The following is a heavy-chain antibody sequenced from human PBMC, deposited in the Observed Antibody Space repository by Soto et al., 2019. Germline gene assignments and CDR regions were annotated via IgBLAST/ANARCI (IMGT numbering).Heavy chain of an antibody. CDR1: GFSLTTTGVG. CDR3: TQVYGSGSWGWYFHS. Sequence: QITLRESGPSLVKPTETLTLTCTFSGFSLTTTGVGVGWIRQPPGKALEWLAVVFWDGGERYSPSLKSRVTITKDTSKDQVGLTMTNMDPADTATYYCTQVYGSGSWGWYFHSWGQGTLVTVSS. D-gene: IGHD1-26*01. V-gene: IGHV2-5*02. J-gene: IGHJ4*02. CDR2: VFWDGGE.